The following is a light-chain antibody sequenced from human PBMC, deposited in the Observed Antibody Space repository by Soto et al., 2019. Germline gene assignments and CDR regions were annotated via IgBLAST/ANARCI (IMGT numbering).Light chain of an antibody. CDR1: QSIGDT. J-gene: IGKJ1*01. V-gene: IGKV3-15*01. CDR2: GAS. Sequence: EIVMTQSPATLSVSPGGRATLSCRASQSIGDTLAWYQLKPGQAPRLLIYGASSRVTGFPARFSGSGSGTDFPLTISSLQSDDFAVYCCQQYDNWPWTFGQGTKVEIK. CDR3: QQYDNWPWT.